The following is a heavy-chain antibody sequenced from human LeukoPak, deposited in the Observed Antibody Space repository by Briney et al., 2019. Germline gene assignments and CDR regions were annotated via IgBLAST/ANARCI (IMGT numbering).Heavy chain of an antibody. D-gene: IGHD3-22*01. CDR1: GFTFSSYA. V-gene: IGHV3-23*01. CDR2: ISGSGGST. CDR3: AKDRGSDYYDSSGSFDY. Sequence: GRSLRLSCAASGFTFSSYAMSWVRQAPGKGLEWVSAISGSGGSTYYADSVKGRFTISRDNSKNTLYLQMNSLRAEDTAVYYCAKDRGSDYYDSSGSFDYWGQGTLVTVSS. J-gene: IGHJ4*02.